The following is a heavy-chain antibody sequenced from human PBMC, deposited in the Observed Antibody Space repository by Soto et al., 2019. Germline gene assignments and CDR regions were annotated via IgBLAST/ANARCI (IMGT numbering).Heavy chain of an antibody. D-gene: IGHD7-27*01. Sequence: ASVKFSCKASAGTFPHYALSWVRQAPGQGLECIGGIIPVLATTTYAQKFQGRVSIIAXXXXNXXXMXLXXLRXEXTAVYYCACNWGNSLKNWLDPWGQGTLVTVSS. J-gene: IGHJ5*02. CDR1: AGTFPHYA. V-gene: IGHV1-69*13. CDR3: ACNWGNSLKNWLDP. CDR2: IIPVLATT.